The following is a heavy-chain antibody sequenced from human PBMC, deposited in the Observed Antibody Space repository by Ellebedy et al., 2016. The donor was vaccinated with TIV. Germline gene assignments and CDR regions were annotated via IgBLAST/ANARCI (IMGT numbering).Heavy chain of an antibody. CDR3: ARARIITTPLPDY. Sequence: ASVKVSCXASGYTFTSYGISWVRQAPGQGLEWMGWISAYNGNTNYAQKLQGRVTMTRDTSISTAYMELSRLRSDDTAVYYCARARIITTPLPDYWGQGTLVTVSS. CDR2: ISAYNGNT. CDR1: GYTFTSYG. J-gene: IGHJ4*02. D-gene: IGHD3-10*01. V-gene: IGHV1-18*01.